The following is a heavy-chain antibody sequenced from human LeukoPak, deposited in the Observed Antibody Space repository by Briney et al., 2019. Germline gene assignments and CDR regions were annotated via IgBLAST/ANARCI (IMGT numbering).Heavy chain of an antibody. CDR3: ARGSATVTQGLDY. D-gene: IGHD4-17*01. J-gene: IGHJ4*02. Sequence: NTSQTLSLTCAVSGGSISSGGYYWSWIRQHPGKGLEWIGYIYYSGSTYYNPSLKSRVTISVDTSKNQFSLKLSSVTAADTAVYYCARGSATVTQGLDYWGQGTLVTVSS. CDR2: IYYSGST. V-gene: IGHV4-31*11. CDR1: GGSISSGGYY.